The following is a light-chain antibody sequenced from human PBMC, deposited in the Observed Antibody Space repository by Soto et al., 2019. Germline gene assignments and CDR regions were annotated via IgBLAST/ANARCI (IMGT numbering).Light chain of an antibody. V-gene: IGKV3-15*01. CDR1: QSVSSN. CDR3: QQYNNSPLT. Sequence: ETVMTQSPATLSVSPGERATLSCRASQSVSSNLSWYQQKPGQAPRLLIYCTSTRTPGIPARFSGSGSGTDFTLTISGLQSEDFAVYYCQQYNNSPLTFGQGTHLE. J-gene: IGKJ5*01. CDR2: CTS.